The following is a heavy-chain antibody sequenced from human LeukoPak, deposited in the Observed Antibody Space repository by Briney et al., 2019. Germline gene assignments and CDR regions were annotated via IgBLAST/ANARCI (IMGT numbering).Heavy chain of an antibody. CDR1: GFTFSSYA. V-gene: IGHV3-23*01. CDR3: AKIRGGYFGFWSGYAPDY. D-gene: IGHD3-3*01. Sequence: GGSLRLSCAASGFTFSSYAMSWVRQAPGKGLEWVSAISGSGGSTYYADSVKGRFTISRDNAKNSLYLQMNSLRAEDTAVYYCAKIRGGYFGFWSGYAPDYWGQGTLVTVSS. J-gene: IGHJ4*02. CDR2: ISGSGGST.